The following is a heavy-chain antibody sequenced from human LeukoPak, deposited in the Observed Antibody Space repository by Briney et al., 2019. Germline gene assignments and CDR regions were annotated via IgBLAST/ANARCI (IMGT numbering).Heavy chain of an antibody. D-gene: IGHD6-19*01. CDR2: INSDGSST. CDR1: GFTFSRYW. CDR3: ATVAGTFSDAFHI. J-gene: IGHJ3*02. V-gene: IGHV3-74*03. Sequence: GGSLRLSCAASGFTFSRYWIHWVRQAPGKGLVWVSRINSDGSSTKYADSVKGRFTISRDNAKNTLYLQMNSLRAEDTAVYYCATVAGTFSDAFHIWGQGTMVTVSS.